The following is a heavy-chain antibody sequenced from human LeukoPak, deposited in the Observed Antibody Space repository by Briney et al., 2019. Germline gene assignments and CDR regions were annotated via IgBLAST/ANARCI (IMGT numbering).Heavy chain of an antibody. CDR3: ARDGHYYDSSGYYPGDY. CDR1: GGTFSSYA. D-gene: IGHD3-22*01. CDR2: INPNSGGT. V-gene: IGHV1-2*02. J-gene: IGHJ4*02. Sequence: GASAKVSCKASGGTFSSYAISWVRQAPGQGLEWMGWINPNSGGTNYAQKFQGRVTMTRDTSISTAYMELSRLRSDDTAVYYCARDGHYYDSSGYYPGDYWGQGTLVTVSS.